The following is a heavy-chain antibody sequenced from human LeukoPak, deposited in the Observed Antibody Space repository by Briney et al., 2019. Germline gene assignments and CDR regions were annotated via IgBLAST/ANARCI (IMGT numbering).Heavy chain of an antibody. CDR1: GYTFTDYY. D-gene: IGHD2-2*01. CDR3: ARGDIVVVPAASNFDY. CDR2: INPNNGGT. J-gene: IGHJ4*02. Sequence: APIKVSCKASGYTFTDYYIHWVRQAPGQGLEWMGWINPNNGGTNYAQKFQGRVTMTRDTSISTAYMELSRLRSDDTAVYYCARGDIVVVPAASNFDYWGQGTLATVSS. V-gene: IGHV1-2*02.